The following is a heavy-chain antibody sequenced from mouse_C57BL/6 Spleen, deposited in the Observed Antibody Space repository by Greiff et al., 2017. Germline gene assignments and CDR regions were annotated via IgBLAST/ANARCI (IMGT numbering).Heavy chain of an antibody. CDR1: GYTFTSYW. CDR2: ICPGSGST. CDR3: ARSGGYYGSSYAMDY. Sequence: QHPVAELVKPGASVTMSCKASGYTFTSYWITWVKQRPGQGLEWIGDICPGSGSTNYNEKFKSKATLTVDTSSSTAYMQLSSLTSEDSAVYYCARSGGYYGSSYAMDYWGQGTSVTVS. D-gene: IGHD1-1*01. J-gene: IGHJ4*01. V-gene: IGHV1-55*01.